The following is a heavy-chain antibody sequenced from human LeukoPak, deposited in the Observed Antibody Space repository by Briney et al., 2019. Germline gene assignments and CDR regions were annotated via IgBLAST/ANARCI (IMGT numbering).Heavy chain of an antibody. V-gene: IGHV4-59*01. Sequence: KPSETLSLTCTVSGVSISSYYWSWIRQPPGKGLEWIGYIYYTGSTNYNPSLKSRVSISVDTSKNQFSLKLSSVTAADTAVYYCASGGTGTTPTDYWGQGTLVTVSS. D-gene: IGHD1-7*01. CDR3: ASGGTGTTPTDY. CDR1: GVSISSYY. CDR2: IYYTGST. J-gene: IGHJ4*02.